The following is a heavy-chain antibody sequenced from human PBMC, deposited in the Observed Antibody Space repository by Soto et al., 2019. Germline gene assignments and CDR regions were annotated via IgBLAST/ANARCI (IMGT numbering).Heavy chain of an antibody. CDR3: AEVQYSGHDFKLAFDI. D-gene: IGHD5-12*01. CDR1: GYTFDNYA. J-gene: IGHJ3*02. Sequence: QVQLVQSGAQVKKPGASVKVSCKASGYTFDNYALHWVRQAPGRRLEWMGWIHAGNGYTKYSQSFQGRVTINRDTSGGTVPIGPSRPGSGDTACFFCAEVQYSGHDFKLAFDIWGQGTMVTVSS. CDR2: IHAGNGYT. V-gene: IGHV1-3*01.